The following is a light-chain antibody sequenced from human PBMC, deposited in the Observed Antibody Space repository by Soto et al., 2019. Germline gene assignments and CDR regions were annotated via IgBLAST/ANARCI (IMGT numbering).Light chain of an antibody. CDR1: SNDIGADDF. V-gene: IGLV2-14*01. CDR2: EVT. Sequence: QSALTQPASVSGSPGQSITISCTGTSNDIGADDFVSWYQHHPDKTPTLIIFEVTYRPTGISHRFSASKSGNTASLTISGLEAEDEADYYCSSYTQFSTVVFGGGTKLTVL. J-gene: IGLJ3*02. CDR3: SSYTQFSTVV.